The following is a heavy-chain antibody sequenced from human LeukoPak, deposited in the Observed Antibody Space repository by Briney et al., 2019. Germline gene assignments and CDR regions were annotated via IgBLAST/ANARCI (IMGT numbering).Heavy chain of an antibody. D-gene: IGHD5-18*01. CDR2: IYYSGST. V-gene: IGHV4-39*01. Sequence: RSETLSLTCTVSGGSISSSRYYWGWIRQPPGKGLEWIGSIYYSGSTYYNPSLKSRVTISVDTSKNQFSLKLSSVTAADTAVYYCGRDSYGHNWFDPWGQGTLVTVSS. J-gene: IGHJ5*02. CDR3: GRDSYGHNWFDP. CDR1: GGSISSSRYY.